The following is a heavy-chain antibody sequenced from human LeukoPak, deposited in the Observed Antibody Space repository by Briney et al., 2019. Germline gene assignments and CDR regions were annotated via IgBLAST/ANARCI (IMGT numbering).Heavy chain of an antibody. V-gene: IGHV3-64*01. Sequence: GGSLRLSCEVSGFTFSDYPMHWVRQAPGKGLESVSAISQNGDNIYYAYSVKGRFTISRDNSKNTLYLQMGSLRPEDMAVYYCAREAPAGSYDYWGQGTLITVSS. CDR3: AREAPAGSYDY. D-gene: IGHD3-10*01. J-gene: IGHJ4*02. CDR2: ISQNGDNI. CDR1: GFTFSDYP.